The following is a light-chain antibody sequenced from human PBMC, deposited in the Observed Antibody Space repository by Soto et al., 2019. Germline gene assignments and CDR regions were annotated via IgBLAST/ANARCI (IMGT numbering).Light chain of an antibody. CDR3: SSYTSTSTLNV. CDR1: SSDIGSYNY. J-gene: IGLJ1*01. CDR2: DVS. Sequence: QSALTQPASVSGSPGQSITISCTGTSSDIGSYNYVSWYQQLPGKVPKLIIYDVSNRPSGVSDRFSASKSGNAASLTISGLQAEDEADYSCSSYTSTSTLNVFGTGTKVTVL. V-gene: IGLV2-14*03.